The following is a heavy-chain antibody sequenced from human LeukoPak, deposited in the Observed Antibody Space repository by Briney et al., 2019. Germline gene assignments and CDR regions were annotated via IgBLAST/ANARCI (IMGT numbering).Heavy chain of an antibody. CDR1: GFTFSACA. V-gene: IGHV3-23*01. D-gene: IGHD2-2*02. J-gene: IGHJ4*02. CDR3: AKAGRPGIPFDY. CDR2: ISNSDGST. Sequence: GGSLRLSCAASGFTFSACAMSWVRQAPGKGLEWVSTISNSDGSTYNADSVKGRFTISRDNSKNTLYLQMNSLIAEDTAVYYCAKAGRPGIPFDYWGQGALVTVSS.